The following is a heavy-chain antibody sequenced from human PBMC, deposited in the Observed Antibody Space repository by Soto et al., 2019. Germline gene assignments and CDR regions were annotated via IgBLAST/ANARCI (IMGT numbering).Heavy chain of an antibody. CDR3: ARHPASQYYYHTSDYAREFDY. D-gene: IGHD3-22*01. V-gene: IGHV4-39*01. CDR1: GGSISSSSYY. CDR2: IYYSGST. J-gene: IGHJ4*02. Sequence: PSETLSLTCTVSGGSISSSSYYWGWIRQPPGKGLEWIGSIYYSGSTYYNPSLKSRVTISVDTSKNQFSLKLSSVTAADTAVYYCARHPASQYYYHTSDYAREFDYWAQGTLVTVSS.